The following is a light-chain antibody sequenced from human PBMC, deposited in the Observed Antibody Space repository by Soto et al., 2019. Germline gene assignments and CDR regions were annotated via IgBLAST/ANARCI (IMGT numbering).Light chain of an antibody. J-gene: IGKJ4*01. CDR1: QSVGNN. Sequence: ELVMTQSPATLSVSPGERATLSCRASQSVGNNLAWYQQKPGQAPRLLIYDASIRATGIPARFSGSGSGTEFTLTISSLQSEDFATYYCLQDFNYPLTFGGGTKVEIK. CDR2: DAS. CDR3: LQDFNYPLT. V-gene: IGKV3-15*01.